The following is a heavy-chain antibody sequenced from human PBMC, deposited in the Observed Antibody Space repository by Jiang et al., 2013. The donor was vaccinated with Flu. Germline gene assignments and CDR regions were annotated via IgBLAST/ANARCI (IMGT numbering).Heavy chain of an antibody. CDR2: IGANGGPT. D-gene: IGHD6-19*01. V-gene: IGHV3-23*04. CDR1: GFTFNIYA. CDR3: GPNWGHLPSSGRFDP. J-gene: IGHJ5*02. Sequence: VQLVESGGGLVQPGGSLRLSCTASGFTFNIYAMSWVRQAPGKGLEWVSAIGANGGPTYYADSVKGRFTISRDNSKNTLYLQMNSLRAEDTAVYYCGPNWGHLPSSGRFDPWGRGTLVTVSS.